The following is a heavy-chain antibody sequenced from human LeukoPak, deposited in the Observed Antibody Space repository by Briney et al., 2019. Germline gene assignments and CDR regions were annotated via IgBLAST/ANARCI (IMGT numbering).Heavy chain of an antibody. CDR1: GGFNRSYY. CDR3: ARDLAAAALTSSWPGEDYNWFDP. V-gene: IGHV4-59*13. Sequence: SDTLSLLCTVSGGFNRSYYWIWIRQPPGRALEWLGSCYYCWCPNYSPSLKSRVTIAVDTSKNQFSLKLSSVTAADTAVYYCARDLAAAALTSSWPGEDYNWFDPWGQGTLVTVSS. D-gene: IGHD6-13*01. J-gene: IGHJ5*02. CDR2: CYYCWCP.